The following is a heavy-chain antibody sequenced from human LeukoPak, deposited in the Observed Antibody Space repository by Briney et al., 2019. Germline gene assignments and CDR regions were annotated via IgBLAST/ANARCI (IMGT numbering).Heavy chain of an antibody. J-gene: IGHJ4*02. CDR3: ATDYGGY. Sequence: GSLRLSCEASGFPFSSYWMSWVRQAPGKGLEWVANIKQDGSEKYYVDSVKGRFTISRDNGQNSLYLQMNSLRAEDTAVYYCATDYGGYWGQGTLVTVSS. V-gene: IGHV3-7*04. D-gene: IGHD3-10*01. CDR1: GFPFSSYW. CDR2: IKQDGSEK.